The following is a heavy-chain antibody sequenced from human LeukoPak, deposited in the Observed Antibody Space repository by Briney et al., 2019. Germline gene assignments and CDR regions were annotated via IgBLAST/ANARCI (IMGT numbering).Heavy chain of an antibody. D-gene: IGHD3-16*01. J-gene: IGHJ4*02. CDR1: GGSFSGYY. V-gene: IGHV4-34*01. CDR3: ARHAYDYVSSDY. CDR2: INHSGST. Sequence: SETLSLTCAVYGGSFSGYYWSWIRQPPGKGLEWIGEINHSGSTNYNPSLKSRVTISVDTSKNQFSLKLSSVTAADTAVYYCARHAYDYVSSDYWGQGTLVTVSS.